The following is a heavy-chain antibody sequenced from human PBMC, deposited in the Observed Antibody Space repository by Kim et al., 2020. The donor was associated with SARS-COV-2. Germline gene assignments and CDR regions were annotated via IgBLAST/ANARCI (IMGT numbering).Heavy chain of an antibody. Sequence: GGSLRLSCAASGFTFSSYGMHWVRQAPGKGLEWVAVIWYDGSNKYYADSVKGRFTISRDNSKNTLYLQMNSLRAEDTAVYYCARDLRRDSSSCDYWGQGTLVTVSS. CDR3: ARDLRRDSSSCDY. CDR2: IWYDGSNK. V-gene: IGHV3-33*01. D-gene: IGHD6-13*01. CDR1: GFTFSSYG. J-gene: IGHJ4*02.